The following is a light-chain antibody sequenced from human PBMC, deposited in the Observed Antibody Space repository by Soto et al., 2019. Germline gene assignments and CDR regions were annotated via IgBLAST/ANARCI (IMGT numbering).Light chain of an antibody. J-gene: IGLJ3*02. CDR2: EVN. CDR1: SSDVGGFNY. Sequence: QSVLTQPASVSGSPGQSITFSCTGTSSDVGGFNYVSWFRHHPGKAPKLMIYEVNNRPSGVSDRFSGSKSGNTASLTISGLQAEDEADYYCCSYTSRSSWVFGGGTKVTVL. CDR3: CSYTSRSSWV. V-gene: IGLV2-14*01.